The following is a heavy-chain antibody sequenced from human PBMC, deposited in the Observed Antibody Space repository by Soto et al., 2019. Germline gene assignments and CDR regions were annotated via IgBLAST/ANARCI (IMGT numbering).Heavy chain of an antibody. D-gene: IGHD3-3*01. CDR1: GYSFTSHW. CDR3: VRLQGLPDYDFWSGLAFDY. V-gene: IGHV5-51*01. J-gene: IGHJ4*02. Sequence: GESLMISCKGCGYSFTSHWISWVRQMTGKGLQRMGIIYPGDSDTRYSPSFQGQVTISADKSISAAYLQWSSLKASDTAMYYCVRLQGLPDYDFWSGLAFDYWGQGTPVTVSS. CDR2: IYPGDSDT.